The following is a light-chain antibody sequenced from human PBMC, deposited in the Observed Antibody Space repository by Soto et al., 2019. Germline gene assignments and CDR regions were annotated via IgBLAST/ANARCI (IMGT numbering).Light chain of an antibody. V-gene: IGKV3-20*01. J-gene: IGKJ2*01. CDR1: HSVRSSY. Sequence: EIVLTQSPGTLSLSPGERATHSCRASHSVRSSYLAWYQQKPGQAPRLLIYGASSRATGIPDRFSGSGSGTDFTLTISRLEPEDFAVYYCQQYGSSPLYTFGQGTKLEIK. CDR3: QQYGSSPLYT. CDR2: GAS.